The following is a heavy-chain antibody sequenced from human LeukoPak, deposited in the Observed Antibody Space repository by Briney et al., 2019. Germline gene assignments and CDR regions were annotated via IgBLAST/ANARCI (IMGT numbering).Heavy chain of an antibody. V-gene: IGHV5-51*01. CDR2: IYPGDSDT. CDR1: GYSFTSFW. CDR3: ARHDSCSSTSCYFDY. Sequence: ESLKISCKGSGYSFTSFWIGWVRQMPGKGLECMGIIYPGDSDTRYSPSFQGQVTMSADKSINTAYLQWSSLKASDTAMYYCARHDSCSSTSCYFDYWGQGTLVTVSS. J-gene: IGHJ4*02. D-gene: IGHD2-2*01.